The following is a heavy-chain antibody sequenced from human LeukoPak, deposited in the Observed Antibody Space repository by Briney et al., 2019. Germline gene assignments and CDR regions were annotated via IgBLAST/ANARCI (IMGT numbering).Heavy chain of an antibody. Sequence: SQTLSLTCAISGDSVSINSVTWNWIRQSPSRGLEWLGRTYYRSTWYNDYAVSVRGRITVNLDTSKNQFSLHLNSVTPEDTAVYYCARRLTQYDCFDPWGQGILVTVSS. CDR3: ARRLTQYDCFDP. CDR1: GDSVSINSVT. V-gene: IGHV6-1*01. CDR2: TYYRSTWYN. D-gene: IGHD2-2*01. J-gene: IGHJ5*02.